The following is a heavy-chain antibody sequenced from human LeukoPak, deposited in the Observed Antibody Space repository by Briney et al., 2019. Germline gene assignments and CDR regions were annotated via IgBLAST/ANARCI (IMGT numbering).Heavy chain of an antibody. CDR1: GGSISSYY. D-gene: IGHD4-23*01. Sequence: SETLSLTCTVSGGSISSYYWSWIRQPPGKGLEGIGYIYYSGSTNYNPSLKSRVTISVDTSKNQFSLKLSSVTAADTAVYYCASTAGGGNSVYYYGMDVWGQGTTVTVSS. V-gene: IGHV4-59*08. J-gene: IGHJ6*02. CDR3: ASTAGGGNSVYYYGMDV. CDR2: IYYSGST.